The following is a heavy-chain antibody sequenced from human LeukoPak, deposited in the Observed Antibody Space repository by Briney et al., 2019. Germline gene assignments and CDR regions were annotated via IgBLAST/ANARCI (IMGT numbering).Heavy chain of an antibody. CDR2: IYHSGST. V-gene: IGHV4-4*02. Sequence: SETLSLTCAVSGGSISSSNWWSWIRQPPGKGLEWIGEIYHSGSTNYNPSLKSRVTISVDKSKTQFSLKLSSVTAADTAVYYCARGQWLSSYYYYYMDVWGKGTAVTISS. J-gene: IGHJ6*03. CDR1: GGSISSSNW. CDR3: ARGQWLSSYYYYYMDV. D-gene: IGHD6-19*01.